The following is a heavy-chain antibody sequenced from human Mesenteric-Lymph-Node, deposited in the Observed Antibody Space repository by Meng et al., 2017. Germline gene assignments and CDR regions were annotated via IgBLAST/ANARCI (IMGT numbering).Heavy chain of an antibody. CDR2: ISHDGIHI. D-gene: IGHD5-18*01. J-gene: IGHJ4*02. Sequence: GGSLRLSCAASGFTFSSYAMHWVRQAPGKGLEWVAVISHDGIHIYYADSVKGRFTISRDNSKNTMYLQMDSLRPEDTAVYYCARIGFGFSFGNGIDYWGQGTLVTVSS. CDR3: ARIGFGFSFGNGIDY. V-gene: IGHV3-30*04. CDR1: GFTFSSYA.